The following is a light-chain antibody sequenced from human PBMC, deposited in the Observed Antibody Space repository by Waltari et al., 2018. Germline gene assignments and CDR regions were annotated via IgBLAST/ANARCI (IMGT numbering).Light chain of an antibody. CDR1: SRDVGSYNL. CDR2: AVN. Sequence: QSALTQPASVSGSPGQSITISCTGTSRDVGSYNLVSWYQQYPGKAPKLMIYAVNMRPAGVFNRFSGSKSGNTASLTISGLQAEDEADYYCCSYAGSSTLFGGGTKLTVL. J-gene: IGLJ3*02. CDR3: CSYAGSSTL. V-gene: IGLV2-23*02.